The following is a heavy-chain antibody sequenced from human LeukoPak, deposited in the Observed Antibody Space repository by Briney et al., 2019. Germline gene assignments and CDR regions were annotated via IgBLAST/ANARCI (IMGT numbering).Heavy chain of an antibody. V-gene: IGHV4-39*07. J-gene: IGHJ3*02. CDR2: IYYSGST. Sequence: PSETLSLTCTVSGGSISSSSYYWGWIRQPPGKGLEWIGSIYYSGSTYYNPSLKSRVTISVDTSKNQFSLKLSSVTAADTAVYYCATDTYYYDSSGIDAFDIWGQGTMVTVSS. CDR1: GGSISSSSYY. CDR3: ATDTYYYDSSGIDAFDI. D-gene: IGHD3-22*01.